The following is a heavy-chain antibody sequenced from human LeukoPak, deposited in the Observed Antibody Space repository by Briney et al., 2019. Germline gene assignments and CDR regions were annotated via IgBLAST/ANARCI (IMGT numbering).Heavy chain of an antibody. J-gene: IGHJ4*02. CDR3: VRVNYGGNSGYHFDY. CDR1: GFTVSSNY. Sequence: PGGSLRLSCVASGFTVSSNYMSWVRQAPGKGLEWVADISGGGDGTHYADSVQGRFTISRDNSKNSVLLQMGSLRAHDTAVYYCVRVNYGGNSGYHFDYWGQGTLVTVSS. CDR2: SGGGDGT. V-gene: IGHV3-53*01. D-gene: IGHD4-23*01.